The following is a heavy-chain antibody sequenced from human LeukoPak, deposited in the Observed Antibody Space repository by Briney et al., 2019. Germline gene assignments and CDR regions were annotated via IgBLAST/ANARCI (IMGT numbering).Heavy chain of an antibody. V-gene: IGHV1-18*01. CDR1: GYTWTSYG. J-gene: IGHJ4*02. CDR2: ISAYNGNT. CDR3: SGPNYDILTGSNYYFDY. Sequence: GSSVNVSFKASGYTWTSYGISWVRQAPGQGLEWMGWISAYNGNTNYEQKLQGSVTIITDTSTSTDFLQMLSLVTDDDTVYYYSGPNYDILTGSNYYFDYWGQGTLVTVSS. D-gene: IGHD3-9*01.